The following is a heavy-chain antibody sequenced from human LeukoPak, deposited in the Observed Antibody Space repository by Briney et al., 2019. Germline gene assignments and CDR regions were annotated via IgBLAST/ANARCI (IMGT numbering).Heavy chain of an antibody. V-gene: IGHV3-30*02. CDR2: IRYDAINK. CDR1: GFTFSDHY. Sequence: GGSLRLSCAAPGFTFSDHYMDWVRQAPGKGLEWVAFIRYDAINKYYADSVKGRFTISRDNSRNTLYLQMNSLRAEDTALYYCAKDGDTVSGTYYFDMDVWGKGTTVTISS. CDR3: AKDGDTVSGTYYFDMDV. D-gene: IGHD1-26*01. J-gene: IGHJ6*03.